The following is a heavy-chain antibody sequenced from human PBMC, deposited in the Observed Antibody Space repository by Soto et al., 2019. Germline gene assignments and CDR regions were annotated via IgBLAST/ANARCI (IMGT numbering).Heavy chain of an antibody. V-gene: IGHV3-30*03. Sequence: QVQLVESGGVVVQPGRSLRLTCAASGFIFSGSAMHWVRQAPGKGLEWVALVSNDGIRKYYGDSVKGRFTISRDNAEHTLYLLMTRLRAEDTAVYYCARWVGGSMYDNSGKYDAWGHGTRVTVSS. CDR3: ARWVGGSMYDNSGKYDA. J-gene: IGHJ5*01. D-gene: IGHD3-22*01. CDR1: GFIFSGSA. CDR2: VSNDGIRK.